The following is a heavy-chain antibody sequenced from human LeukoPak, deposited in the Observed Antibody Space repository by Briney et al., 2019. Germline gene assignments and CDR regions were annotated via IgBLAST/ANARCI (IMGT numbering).Heavy chain of an antibody. CDR3: ASQVYYGSGSPDLYYYYYYGMDV. CDR2: IYSGGST. CDR1: GFTVSSNY. V-gene: IGHV3-66*04. D-gene: IGHD3-10*01. Sequence: GGSLRLPCAASGFTVSSNYMSWVRQAPGKGLEWVSVIYSGGSTYYADSVKGRFTISRDNSKNTLYLQMNSLRAEDTAVYYCASQVYYGSGSPDLYYYYYYGMDVWGQGTTVTVSS. J-gene: IGHJ6*02.